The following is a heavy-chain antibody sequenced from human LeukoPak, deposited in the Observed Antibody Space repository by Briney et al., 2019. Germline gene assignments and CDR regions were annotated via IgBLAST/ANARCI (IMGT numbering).Heavy chain of an antibody. CDR2: INHSGST. V-gene: IGHV4-34*01. Sequence: SETLSLTCAVYGGSFSGYYWSWIRQPPGKGLEWIGEINHSGSTNYNPSLKSRVTISVDTSKDQFSLKLSSVTAADTAVYYCARKSGDYGDFGFDPWGQGTLVTVSS. J-gene: IGHJ5*02. CDR3: ARKSGDYGDFGFDP. CDR1: GGSFSGYY. D-gene: IGHD4-17*01.